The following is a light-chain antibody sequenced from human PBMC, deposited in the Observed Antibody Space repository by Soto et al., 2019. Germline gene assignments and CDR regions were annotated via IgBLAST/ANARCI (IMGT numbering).Light chain of an antibody. J-gene: IGKJ1*01. Sequence: EIVLTQSPGTLSLSPGERATLSFRASQSVSSSYLAWYQQKPGQAPRLLIFGASIRVTGIPDRFIGSGSGTDFTLTISRLEPEDFAVYYCQHYVTSLTTFGQGTKVDIK. CDR2: GAS. CDR1: QSVSSSY. V-gene: IGKV3-20*01. CDR3: QHYVTSLTT.